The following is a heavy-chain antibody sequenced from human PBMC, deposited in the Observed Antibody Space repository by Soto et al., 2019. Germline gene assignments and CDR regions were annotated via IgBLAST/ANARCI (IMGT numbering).Heavy chain of an antibody. CDR2: MNPNSGNT. J-gene: IGHJ4*02. Sequence: ASVKVSCKASGYTFTSYDINWVRQATGQGLEWMGWMNPNSGNTGYAQKFQGRVTMTRNTSISTAYMELSSLRSEDTAVYYCARRRLRLGELSLYNDYWGQGTLVTVSS. CDR3: ARRRLRLGELSLYNDY. CDR1: GYTFTSYD. V-gene: IGHV1-8*01. D-gene: IGHD3-16*02.